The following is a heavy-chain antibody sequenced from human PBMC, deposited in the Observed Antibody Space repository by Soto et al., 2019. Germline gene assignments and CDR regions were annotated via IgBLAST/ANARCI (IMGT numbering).Heavy chain of an antibody. J-gene: IGHJ4*02. CDR2: ISGSGGST. Sequence: GGSLRLSCAASGFTFSSYAMSWVRQAPGKGLEWVSAISGSGGSTYYADSVKGRFTISRDNSKNTLYLQMNSLRAEDTAVYYCAKDGNLRYCINRLCRVSFDFWGQGTLVTVSS. CDR1: GFTFSSYA. CDR3: AKDGNLRYCINRLCRVSFDF. D-gene: IGHD2-8*01. V-gene: IGHV3-23*01.